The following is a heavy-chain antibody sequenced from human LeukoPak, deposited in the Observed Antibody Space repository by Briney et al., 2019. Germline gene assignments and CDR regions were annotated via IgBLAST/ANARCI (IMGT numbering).Heavy chain of an antibody. CDR2: ISVYNGNT. Sequence: ASVKVSCKASGYPFYTYGISWVRQAPGQGLEWMGWISVYNGNTNYAQKLRGRLTLTTDTSTSSAYMELRSLRSDDTAIYYCARDRSGPIDSWGQGTLVTVSS. CDR3: ARDRSGPIDS. J-gene: IGHJ4*02. CDR1: GYPFYTYG. D-gene: IGHD3-10*01. V-gene: IGHV1-18*01.